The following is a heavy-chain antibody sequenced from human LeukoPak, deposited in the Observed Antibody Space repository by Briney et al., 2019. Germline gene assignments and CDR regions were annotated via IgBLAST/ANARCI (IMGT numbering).Heavy chain of an antibody. CDR3: AIYYYDSSGSRMIPFDY. Sequence: SVKVSCKASGGTFSSYAISWVRQAPGQGLEWMGGIIPIFGTANYAQKFQGRVTITADESTSTAYMELSSLRSEDTAVYYCAIYYYDSSGSRMIPFDYWGQGTLVTVSS. CDR2: IIPIFGTA. D-gene: IGHD3-22*01. V-gene: IGHV1-69*01. J-gene: IGHJ4*02. CDR1: GGTFSSYA.